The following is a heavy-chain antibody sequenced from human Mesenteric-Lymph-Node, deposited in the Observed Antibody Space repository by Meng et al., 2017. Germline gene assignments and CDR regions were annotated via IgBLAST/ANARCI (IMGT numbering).Heavy chain of an antibody. D-gene: IGHD4-17*01. CDR3: ARPTTVTAFDI. Sequence: ASVKVSCKASGYTFTGYYMHWVRQAPGQGLEWMGRINPSSGGTNYAQKFQGRVTMTRDTSISTAYMELSRLRSDDTAVYYCARPTTVTAFDIWGQGTMVTVSS. CDR1: GYTFTGYY. V-gene: IGHV1-2*06. J-gene: IGHJ3*02. CDR2: INPSSGGT.